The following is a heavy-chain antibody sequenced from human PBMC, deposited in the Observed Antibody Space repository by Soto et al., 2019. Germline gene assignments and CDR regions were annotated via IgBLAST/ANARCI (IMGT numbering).Heavy chain of an antibody. CDR2: IYYSGST. J-gene: IGHJ6*02. CDR1: GGSISSYY. CDR3: ARSPDSSGYYPRWYYYGMDV. V-gene: IGHV4-59*08. D-gene: IGHD3-22*01. Sequence: SETLSLTCTVSGGSISSYYWSWIRQPPGKGLDWIGYIYYSGSTNYNPSLKSRVTISVDTSKNQFSLKLSSVTAADTAVYYCARSPDSSGYYPRWYYYGMDVWGQGTTVTVSS.